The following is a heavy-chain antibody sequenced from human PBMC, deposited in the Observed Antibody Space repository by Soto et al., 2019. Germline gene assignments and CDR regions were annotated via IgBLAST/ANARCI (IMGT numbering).Heavy chain of an antibody. Sequence: QVQLVQSGAEVRTPGASVKVSCKASGYTFTSYDINWVRQATGQGPEWMGWMNPDSGNTGYVQKFQGRVTMTRNTAVSTAYMELSSLRSEDTAVYYWARSVGGSNVNFAYGGQGTLVTVSS. CDR3: ARSVGGSNVNFAY. CDR1: GYTFTSYD. CDR2: MNPDSGNT. J-gene: IGHJ4*02. V-gene: IGHV1-8*01. D-gene: IGHD3-3*01.